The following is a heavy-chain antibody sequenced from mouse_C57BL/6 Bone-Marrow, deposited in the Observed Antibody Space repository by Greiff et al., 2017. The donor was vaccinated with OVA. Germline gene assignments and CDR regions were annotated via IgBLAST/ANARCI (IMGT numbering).Heavy chain of an antibody. CDR1: GYTFTNYW. D-gene: IGHD3-1*01. V-gene: IGHV1-63*01. CDR2: IYPGGGYT. Sequence: QVQLQQSGAELVRPGTSVKMSCKASGYTFTNYWIGWAKQRPGHGLEWIGDIYPGGGYTNYNEKFKGKAILTADKSSSTAYMELRSLTSEDSAVYYCTRRHSSGYNDYWGQGTTLTVSS. CDR3: TRRHSSGYNDY. J-gene: IGHJ2*01.